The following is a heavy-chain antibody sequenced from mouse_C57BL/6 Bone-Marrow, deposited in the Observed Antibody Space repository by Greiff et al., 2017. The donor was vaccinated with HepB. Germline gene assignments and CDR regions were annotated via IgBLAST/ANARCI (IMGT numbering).Heavy chain of an antibody. D-gene: IGHD2-1*01. V-gene: IGHV1-81*01. J-gene: IGHJ3*01. Sequence: VHLVESGAELARPGASVKLSCKASGYTFTSYGISWVKQRTGQGLEWIGEIYPRSGNTYYNEKFKGKATLTADKSSSTAYMELRSLTSEDSAVYFCASGNWFAYWGQGTLVTVSA. CDR3: ASGNWFAY. CDR1: GYTFTSYG. CDR2: IYPRSGNT.